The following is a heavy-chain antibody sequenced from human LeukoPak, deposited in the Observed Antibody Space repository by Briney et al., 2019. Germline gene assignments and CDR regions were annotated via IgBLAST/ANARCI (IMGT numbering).Heavy chain of an antibody. CDR2: IYYSGST. Sequence: PSETLSLTCTVSGGSISSSSYYWSWIRQPPGKGLEWIGSIYYSGSTYYNPSLKSRVTISVDTSKNQFSLKLSSVTAADTAVYYCARHTEQQLPYFDYWGQGTLVTVSS. CDR1: GGSISSSSYY. J-gene: IGHJ4*02. CDR3: ARHTEQQLPYFDY. V-gene: IGHV4-39*01. D-gene: IGHD6-13*01.